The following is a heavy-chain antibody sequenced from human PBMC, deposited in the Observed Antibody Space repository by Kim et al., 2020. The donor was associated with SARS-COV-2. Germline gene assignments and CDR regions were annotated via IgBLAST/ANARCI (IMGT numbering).Heavy chain of an antibody. J-gene: IGHJ3*02. Sequence: GGCLRLSCAASGFTFDDYAMHWVRQAPGKGLEWVSGISWNSGSIGYADSVKGRFTISRDNAKNSLYLQMNSLRAEDTALYYCAKAEMATIEGDAFDIWGQGTMVTVSS. CDR1: GFTFDDYA. CDR2: ISWNSGSI. V-gene: IGHV3-9*01. D-gene: IGHD5-12*01. CDR3: AKAEMATIEGDAFDI.